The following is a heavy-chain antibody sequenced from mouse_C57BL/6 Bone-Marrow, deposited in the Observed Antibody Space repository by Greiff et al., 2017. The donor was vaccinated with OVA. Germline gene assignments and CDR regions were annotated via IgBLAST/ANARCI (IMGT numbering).Heavy chain of an antibody. Sequence: QVQLQQPGAELVMPGASVKLSCKASGYTFTSYWMHWVKQRPGQGLEWIGEIVPSDSYTNYNQKFKGKSTLTVDKSSSTAYMQLSSLTSEDSAVYYCATFITTVVEYYFDYWGQGTTLTVSS. V-gene: IGHV1-69*01. J-gene: IGHJ2*01. CDR2: IVPSDSYT. CDR1: GYTFTSYW. CDR3: ATFITTVVEYYFDY. D-gene: IGHD1-1*01.